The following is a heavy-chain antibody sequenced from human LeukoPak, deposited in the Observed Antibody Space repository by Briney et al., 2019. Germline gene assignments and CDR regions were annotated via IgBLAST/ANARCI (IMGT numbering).Heavy chain of an antibody. Sequence: PSETLSLTCTVSGGSISSGTYYWSWIRQPAGKGLEWIGRIYTSGSTNYNPSLKSRVTISVDTSKNQFSLRLNSVTAADTAVYYCARLETSSGSLSYFDYWGQGTLVTVSS. CDR2: IYTSGST. CDR3: ARLETSSGSLSYFDY. D-gene: IGHD6-19*01. CDR1: GGSISSGTYY. J-gene: IGHJ4*02. V-gene: IGHV4-61*02.